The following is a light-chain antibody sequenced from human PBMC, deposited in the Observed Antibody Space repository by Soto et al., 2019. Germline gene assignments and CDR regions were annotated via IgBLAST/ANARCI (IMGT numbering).Light chain of an antibody. Sequence: FMLTQPHSVSESPGKTVTISCTHNSGSIASNYVQWYQQRPGSAPTTVIYEDDQRPSGVPDRFSGDIDASSDSASLTISGLKTADEAVYYCQSFDSSNYVLFGGGTKLTGL. V-gene: IGLV6-57*04. CDR2: EDD. CDR1: SGSIASNY. J-gene: IGLJ2*01. CDR3: QSFDSSNYVL.